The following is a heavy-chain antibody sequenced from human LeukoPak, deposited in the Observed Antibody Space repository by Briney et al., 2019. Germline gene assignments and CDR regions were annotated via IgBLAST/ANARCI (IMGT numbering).Heavy chain of an antibody. CDR3: ARAPRSSWYYYYMDV. D-gene: IGHD6-13*01. Sequence: PSETLSLTCTVSGVSISSYHCSWIRQPPGKGLEWIGYIYNSGSTNYNPSLKSRVTISVDTSKNQFSLKLSSVTAADTAVYYCARAPRSSWYYYYMDVWGKGTTVTISS. J-gene: IGHJ6*03. CDR1: GVSISSYH. V-gene: IGHV4-59*01. CDR2: IYNSGST.